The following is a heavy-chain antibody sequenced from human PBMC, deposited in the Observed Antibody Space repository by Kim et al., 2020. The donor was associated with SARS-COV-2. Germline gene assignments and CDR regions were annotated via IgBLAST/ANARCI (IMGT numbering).Heavy chain of an antibody. CDR1: GGSISSSNW. CDR2: IYHSGST. D-gene: IGHD6-13*01. CDR3: ARRVLVPSSWWKLPAYYFDY. Sequence: SETLSLTCAVSGGSISSSNWWSWVRQPPGKGLEWIGEIYHSGSTNYNPSLKSRVTISVDKSKNQFSLKLSSVTAADTAVYYCARRVLVPSSWWKLPAYYFDYWGQGTLVTVSS. V-gene: IGHV4-4*02. J-gene: IGHJ4*02.